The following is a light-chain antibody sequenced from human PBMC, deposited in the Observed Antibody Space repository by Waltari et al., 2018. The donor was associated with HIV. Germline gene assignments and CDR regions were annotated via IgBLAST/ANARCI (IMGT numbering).Light chain of an antibody. CDR3: QQSYSTPLLT. CDR2: AAS. CDR1: QSISSY. J-gene: IGKJ4*01. V-gene: IGKV1-39*01. Sequence: DIQMTQSPSSLSASVGDRVTITCRASQSISSYLNWYQQKPGKAPKLLIYAASSLQSGVPSRFSGSGSGTDFTLTISSLQPEDSATYYCQQSYSTPLLTFGGGTKVEIK.